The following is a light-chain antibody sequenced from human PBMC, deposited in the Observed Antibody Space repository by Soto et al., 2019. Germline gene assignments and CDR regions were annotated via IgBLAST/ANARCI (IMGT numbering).Light chain of an antibody. CDR3: QWYNHWPPT. V-gene: IGKV3-15*01. CDR1: QSVSSN. Sequence: EIVMTQSPATLSVSPGERATLSCSASQSVSSNLAWYQQKPGQAPRLLIYGASTRATGIPARFSGSGSGTEFTLTISSLQSEDFAVYYCQWYNHWPPTFGQGTKVEIK. CDR2: GAS. J-gene: IGKJ1*01.